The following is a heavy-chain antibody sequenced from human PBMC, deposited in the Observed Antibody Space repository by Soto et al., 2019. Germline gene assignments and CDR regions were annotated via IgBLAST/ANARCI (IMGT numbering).Heavy chain of an antibody. V-gene: IGHV4-4*07. CDR2: IYTSGST. D-gene: IGHD3-10*01. CDR3: ATSRITMVRGVIFNWFDP. J-gene: IGHJ5*02. CDR1: GGSISRYS. Sequence: PSETLSLTCTVSGGSISRYSWSWIRQPAGQGLEWIGRIYTSGSTNYNPSLKSRVTMSVDTSKNQFSLKLSSVTAADTAVYYCATSRITMVRGVIFNWFDPWGQGALVTVSS.